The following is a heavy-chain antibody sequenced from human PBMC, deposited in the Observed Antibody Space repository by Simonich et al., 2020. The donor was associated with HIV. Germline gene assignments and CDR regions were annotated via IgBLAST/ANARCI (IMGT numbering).Heavy chain of an antibody. CDR3: ARRTGYDLDY. J-gene: IGHJ4*02. CDR2: INHSRST. Sequence: QVHLQQWGAGLLKPSETLSLTCAVYGGSFSGYYWSWIRQPPGKGLEWIGEINHSRSTDYTPSLKSRVTISADTSKNQFSLKLSSVTAADTALYYCARRTGYDLDYWGQGTLVTVSS. D-gene: IGHD5-12*01. V-gene: IGHV4-34*01. CDR1: GGSFSGYY.